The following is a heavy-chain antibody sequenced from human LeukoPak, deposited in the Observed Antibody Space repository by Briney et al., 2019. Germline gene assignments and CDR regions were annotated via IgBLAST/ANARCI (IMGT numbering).Heavy chain of an antibody. CDR2: IWSDGTEK. CDR1: GFTYSHYG. D-gene: IGHD4-11*01. V-gene: IGHV3-33*06. Sequence: GGSLRLSCAASGFTYSHYGMHWVRQAPGKGLEWVAVIWSDGTEKYYGDAVKGRFTISRDNSRNTLYLQMNSMRGEDKAVYYCAKDAQRGFDYSNSLEYWGQGTLVTVSS. CDR3: AKDAQRGFDYSNSLEY. J-gene: IGHJ4*02.